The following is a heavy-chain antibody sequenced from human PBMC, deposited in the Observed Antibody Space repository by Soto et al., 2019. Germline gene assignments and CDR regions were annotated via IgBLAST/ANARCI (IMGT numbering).Heavy chain of an antibody. CDR1: GDSISSSSYW. D-gene: IGHD4-17*01. CDR3: AREGRDYGGYTFDS. J-gene: IGHJ4*02. Sequence: QVQLQESGPGLVKPSGTLSLTCAVPGDSISSSSYWWSWVRQSPGKGLEWIGEMHPRGTTNYNPSLKSRVILSIDKSENQFSLKLISVTAADTAVYYCAREGRDYGGYTFDSWCQGTLVTVSS. V-gene: IGHV4-4*02. CDR2: MHPRGTT.